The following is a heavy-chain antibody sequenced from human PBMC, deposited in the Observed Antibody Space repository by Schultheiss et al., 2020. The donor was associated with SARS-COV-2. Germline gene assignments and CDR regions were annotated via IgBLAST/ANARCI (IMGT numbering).Heavy chain of an antibody. V-gene: IGHV3-49*03. CDR1: GFTFGDYA. CDR3: TRAGYCTNGVCYYYMDV. Sequence: GESLKISCTASGFTFGDYAMSWFRQAPGKGLEWVGFIRSKAYGGTTEYAASVKGRFTISRDDSKSIAYLQMNSLKTEDTALYYCTRAGYCTNGVCYYYMDVWGKGTTVTVSS. D-gene: IGHD2-8*01. CDR2: IRSKAYGGTT. J-gene: IGHJ6*03.